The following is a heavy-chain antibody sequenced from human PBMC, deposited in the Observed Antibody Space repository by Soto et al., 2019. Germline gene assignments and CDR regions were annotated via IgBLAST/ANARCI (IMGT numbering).Heavy chain of an antibody. CDR1: GGSFSGYY. CDR3: ARVGANWNGPFDY. V-gene: IGHV4-34*01. J-gene: IGHJ4*02. D-gene: IGHD1-20*01. Sequence: SETLSLTCAVYGGSFSGYYWSWIRQPPGKGLEWIGEINHSGSTNYNPSLKSRVTISVDTSKNQFSLKLSSVTAADTAVYYCARVGANWNGPFDYWGQGTLVTVSS. CDR2: INHSGST.